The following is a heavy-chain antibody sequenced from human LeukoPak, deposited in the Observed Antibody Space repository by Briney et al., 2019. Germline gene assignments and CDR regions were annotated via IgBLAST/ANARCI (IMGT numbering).Heavy chain of an antibody. J-gene: IGHJ3*02. CDR2: ISSSGSTI. V-gene: IGHV3-48*03. D-gene: IGHD2-2*01. CDR1: GFTFSSYE. CDR3: AGAQRSTRHAFDI. Sequence: GGSLRLSCAASGFTFSSYEMNWVRQPPGQGVEWVSYISSSGSTIYYTASVKGRFTISRDNAKNSLYLQMNSLRAEDTAVYYCAGAQRSTRHAFDIWGQGTMVTVSS.